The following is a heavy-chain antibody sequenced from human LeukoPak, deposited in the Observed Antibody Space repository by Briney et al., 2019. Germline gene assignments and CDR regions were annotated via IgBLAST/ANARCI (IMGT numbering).Heavy chain of an antibody. D-gene: IGHD3-9*01. Sequence: GGSLKISCKGSGYSFTNYWISWVRQMPGKGLEWMGKIDPSDSYTNYSPSFQGHVTISADRSISTAYLQWSSLQASDTALYYCARHYDILTPCPSLGYWGQGALVTVSS. J-gene: IGHJ4*02. V-gene: IGHV5-10-1*01. CDR2: IDPSDSYT. CDR1: GYSFTNYW. CDR3: ARHYDILTPCPSLGY.